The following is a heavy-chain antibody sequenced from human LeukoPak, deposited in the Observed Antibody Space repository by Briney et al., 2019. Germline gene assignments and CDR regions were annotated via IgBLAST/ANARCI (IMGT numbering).Heavy chain of an antibody. CDR2: ISSSSSYI. CDR3: ARDPLSIDYGGIADY. J-gene: IGHJ4*02. CDR1: GFTFSSYS. V-gene: IGHV3-21*01. D-gene: IGHD4-23*01. Sequence: GGSLRLSCAASGFTFSSYSMNWVRQAPGKGLEWVSSISSSSSYIYYADSVKGRFTISRDNAKNSLYLQMSSLRAEDTAVYYCARDPLSIDYGGIADYWGQGTLVTVSS.